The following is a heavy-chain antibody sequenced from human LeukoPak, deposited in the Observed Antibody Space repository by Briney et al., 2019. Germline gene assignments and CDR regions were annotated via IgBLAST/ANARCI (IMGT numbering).Heavy chain of an antibody. CDR3: ARGSHIAAAGTHFDY. CDR2: IWYDGSNK. V-gene: IGHV3-33*01. D-gene: IGHD6-13*01. Sequence: PGRSLRLYCAASGFTFSSYGMHWGRQAPGKGLEWVAVIWYDGSNKYYADSVKGRFTISRDNSKNTLYLQMNSLRAEDTAVYYCARGSHIAAAGTHFDYWGQGTLVTVSS. J-gene: IGHJ4*02. CDR1: GFTFSSYG.